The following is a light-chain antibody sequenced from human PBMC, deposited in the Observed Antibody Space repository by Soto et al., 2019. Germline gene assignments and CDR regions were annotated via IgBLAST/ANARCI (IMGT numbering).Light chain of an antibody. Sequence: DIQMTQSPSTLSASVGDRVTITCRASQSISSWLAWYQQKPGKAPDLLIYKASSLESGVPSRFSGSGSGTEFTLTISSLQPDDFATYYCQEYNSDSYTFGQGTKLETK. J-gene: IGKJ2*01. V-gene: IGKV1-5*03. CDR2: KAS. CDR1: QSISSW. CDR3: QEYNSDSYT.